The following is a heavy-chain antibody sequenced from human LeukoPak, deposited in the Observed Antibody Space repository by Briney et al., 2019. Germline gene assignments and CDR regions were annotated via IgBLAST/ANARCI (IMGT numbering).Heavy chain of an antibody. CDR2: ISSSSSTI. CDR3: ARDQYGSGSSYYFDY. D-gene: IGHD3-10*01. Sequence: SGGSLRLSCAASGFTFSSYSMNWVRQAPGKGLEWVSYISSSSSTIYYADSVKGRFTISRDNAKNSLYLQMNSLRAEDTAVYYCARDQYGSGSSYYFDYWGQGTLVTVSS. V-gene: IGHV3-48*01. CDR1: GFTFSSYS. J-gene: IGHJ4*02.